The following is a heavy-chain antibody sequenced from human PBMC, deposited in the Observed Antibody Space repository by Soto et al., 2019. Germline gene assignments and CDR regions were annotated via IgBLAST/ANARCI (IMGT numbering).Heavy chain of an antibody. CDR3: ARVTYYYDSSGYYDGYYFDY. V-gene: IGHV4-59*01. J-gene: IGHJ4*02. D-gene: IGHD3-22*01. Sequence: SETLSLTCTVSGGSISSYYWSWIRQPPGKGLEWIGYIYYSGSTNYNPSLKSRVTISVDTSKNQFSLKLSSVTAADTAVYYCARVTYYYDSSGYYDGYYFDYWGQGTQVTVSS. CDR1: GGSISSYY. CDR2: IYYSGST.